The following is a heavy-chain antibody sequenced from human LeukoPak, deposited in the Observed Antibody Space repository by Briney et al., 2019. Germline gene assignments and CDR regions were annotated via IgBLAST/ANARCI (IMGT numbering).Heavy chain of an antibody. CDR2: IWYDGSNK. Sequence: GGSLRLSCAASGFTFSDYYMSWVRQAPGKGLEWVAVIWYDGSNKYYADSVKGRFTISRDNSKNTLYLQMNSLRAEDTAVYYCARDRREWFGEPFDYRGQGTLVTVSS. CDR1: GFTFSDYY. J-gene: IGHJ4*02. V-gene: IGHV3-33*08. CDR3: ARDRREWFGEPFDY. D-gene: IGHD3-10*01.